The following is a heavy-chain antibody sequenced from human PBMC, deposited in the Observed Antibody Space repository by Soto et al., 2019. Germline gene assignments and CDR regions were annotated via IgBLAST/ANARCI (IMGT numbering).Heavy chain of an antibody. Sequence: LRLSCAASGFPFSMFAMNWVRQAPGKGLEWVSGIRGSGGGTYYADSVKGRFTISRDDSRNMLYLEMNTLRGEDTAVYYCAKASGRVHYGMHVWGQGTTVTV. CDR3: AKASGRVHYGMHV. CDR2: IRGSGGGT. J-gene: IGHJ6*02. D-gene: IGHD3-10*01. V-gene: IGHV3-23*01. CDR1: GFPFSMFA.